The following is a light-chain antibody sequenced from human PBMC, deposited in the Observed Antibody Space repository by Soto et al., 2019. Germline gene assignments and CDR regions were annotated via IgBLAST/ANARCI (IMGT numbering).Light chain of an antibody. CDR2: HAS. CDR3: KQFHSYSPT. V-gene: IGKV1-5*01. J-gene: IGKJ1*01. Sequence: DIQMTQSPSTLSASIGDTVTVACRASQGISNWLAWYQQKPGKAPKLLIFHASSLESGVPSRFSGSGSGTEFTLTIRSLQPDDFATYYCKQFHSYSPTFGQGTKVDI. CDR1: QGISNW.